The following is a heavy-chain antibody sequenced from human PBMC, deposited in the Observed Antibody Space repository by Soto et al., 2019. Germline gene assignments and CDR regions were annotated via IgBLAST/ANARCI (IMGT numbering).Heavy chain of an antibody. D-gene: IGHD3-10*01. CDR2: IYYSGST. CDR3: XXREPVI. CDR1: GGSISSGGYY. V-gene: IGHV4-31*03. J-gene: IGHJ4*02. Sequence: QVQLQESGPGLVKPSQTLSLTCTVSGGSISSGGYYWSWIRQHPGKGLEWIGYIYYSGSTYYNPSXKSRXXXXXXXXXXXXXXXXXXXXXXXXXXXXXXREPVIWGQGTLVTVSS.